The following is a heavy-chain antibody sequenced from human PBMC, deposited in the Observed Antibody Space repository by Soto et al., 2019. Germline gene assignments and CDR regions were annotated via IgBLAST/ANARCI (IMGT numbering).Heavy chain of an antibody. Sequence: ASVKVSCKASGYTFTSYDINWVRQATGQGLEWMGWMNPNSGNTGYAQKFQGRVTMTRNTSISTAYMELSSLRSEDTAVYYCASASQWLGAFDIWGQGTMVTVSS. CDR1: GYTFTSYD. CDR3: ASASQWLGAFDI. D-gene: IGHD6-19*01. V-gene: IGHV1-8*01. CDR2: MNPNSGNT. J-gene: IGHJ3*02.